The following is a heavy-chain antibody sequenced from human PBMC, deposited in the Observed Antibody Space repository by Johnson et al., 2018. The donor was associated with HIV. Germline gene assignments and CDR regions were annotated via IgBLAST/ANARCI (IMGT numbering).Heavy chain of an antibody. V-gene: IGHV3-30*03. CDR1: GFTFSNYG. Sequence: QVQLVESGGGLVQPGGSLRLSCAASGFTFSNYGMHWVRQAPGKGLEWVAVISYDGSNKYYADSVKGRFTISRDNSKNTLYLQMNSLRAEDTALYYCARDVKYYDTSGYHSDAFDIWGQGTLVIVSS. J-gene: IGHJ3*02. CDR3: ARDVKYYDTSGYHSDAFDI. CDR2: ISYDGSNK. D-gene: IGHD3-22*01.